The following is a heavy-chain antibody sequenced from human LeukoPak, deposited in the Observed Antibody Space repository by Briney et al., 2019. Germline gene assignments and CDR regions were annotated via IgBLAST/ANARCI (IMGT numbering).Heavy chain of an antibody. J-gene: IGHJ5*02. CDR1: GFTFNTYG. CDR2: VWSDGSKK. CDR3: ATSFSDYDTHS. V-gene: IGHV3-33*01. Sequence: PGGSLRLSCAASGFTFNTYGMHWVRQAPGKGLEWVAVVWSDGSKKYYADSVKGRFTISRDNSRNTLYVQMSSLRVEDTAVYYCATSFSDYDTHSWGQGTLVTVSS. D-gene: IGHD3-22*01.